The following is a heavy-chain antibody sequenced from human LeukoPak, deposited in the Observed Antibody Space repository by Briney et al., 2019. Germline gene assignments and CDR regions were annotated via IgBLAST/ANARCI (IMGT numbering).Heavy chain of an antibody. CDR1: GFTLSDYW. V-gene: IGHV3-7*01. J-gene: IGHJ3*02. CDR2: INQDGSDK. CDR3: ARNQKGASDGFDI. Sequence: PGGSLRLSCVASGFTLSDYWMSWVRQAPVKGLEWVANINQDGSDKYYVDSVKGRFTISRDNAKNSLYLQMNSLRAEDTAVYYCARNQKGASDGFDIWGQGTRVTVSS.